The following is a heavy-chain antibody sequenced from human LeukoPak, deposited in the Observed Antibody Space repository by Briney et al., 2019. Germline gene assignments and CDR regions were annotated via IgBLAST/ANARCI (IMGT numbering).Heavy chain of an antibody. CDR1: GGSISSYY. Sequence: SETLSLTCTVSGGSISSYYWSWIRQPPGKGLEWIGYIYYSGSTNYNPSLESRVTISVDTSKNQFSLKLSSVTAADTAVYYCARMVRGVTPYYYYYYYMDVWGKGTTVTVSS. D-gene: IGHD3-10*01. CDR3: ARMVRGVTPYYYYYYYMDV. J-gene: IGHJ6*03. V-gene: IGHV4-59*12. CDR2: IYYSGST.